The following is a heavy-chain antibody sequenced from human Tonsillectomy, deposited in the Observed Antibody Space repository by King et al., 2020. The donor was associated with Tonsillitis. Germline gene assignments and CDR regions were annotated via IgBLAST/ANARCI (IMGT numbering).Heavy chain of an antibody. D-gene: IGHD6-19*01. J-gene: IGHJ4*02. CDR1: GDSVSSNSAA. V-gene: IGHV6-1*01. Sequence: VQLQQSGPGLVKPSQTLSVTCAISGDSVSSNSAAWNWIRQSPSRGLEWLGRTYYRSKWYNDYAVSVKSRIITNPDTSKNQFSLHLNSVIPEDTAVYYCARRSPYSSCTFEYWGQGTLVTVSS. CDR3: ARRSPYSSCTFEY. CDR2: TYYRSKWYN.